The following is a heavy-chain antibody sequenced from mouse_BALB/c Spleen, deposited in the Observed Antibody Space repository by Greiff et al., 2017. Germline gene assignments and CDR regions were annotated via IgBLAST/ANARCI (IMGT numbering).Heavy chain of an antibody. CDR1: GYAFSSYW. V-gene: IGHV1-80*01. Sequence: VKLQESGAELVRPGSSVKISCKASGYAFSSYWMNWVKQRPGQGLEWIGQIYPGDGDTNYNGKFKGKATLTADKSSSTAYMQLSSLTSEDSAVYFCARETTVVAPYYFDYWGQGTTLTVSS. CDR2: IYPGDGDT. CDR3: ARETTVVAPYYFDY. J-gene: IGHJ2*01. D-gene: IGHD1-1*01.